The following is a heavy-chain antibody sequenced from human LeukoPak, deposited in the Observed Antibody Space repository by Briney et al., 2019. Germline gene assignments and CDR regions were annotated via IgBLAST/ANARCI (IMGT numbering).Heavy chain of an antibody. CDR3: ARGGFWQRDNWFDP. V-gene: IGHV4-4*07. Sequence: PSETLSLTCTVSGGSISSYYWSWIRQPAWKGLEWIGRIYTSGSTNYNPSLKSRVTMSVDTSKNQFSLKLSSVTAAATAVYYCARGGFWQRDNWFDPWGQGTLVTVSS. D-gene: IGHD3-3*01. J-gene: IGHJ5*02. CDR2: IYTSGST. CDR1: GGSISSYY.